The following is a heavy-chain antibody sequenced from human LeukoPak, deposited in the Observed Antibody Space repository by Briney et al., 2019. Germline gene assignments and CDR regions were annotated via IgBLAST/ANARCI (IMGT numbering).Heavy chain of an antibody. CDR2: ISYDGSNK. V-gene: IGHV3-30-3*01. CDR1: GFTFSSHA. Sequence: PGGSLRLSCVASGFTFSSHAMHWVRQAPGKGLEWVAVISYDGSNKHYADSVKGRFTISRDNSKNTLYLEMNSLRAEDMAVYYCARDPTQDGSGSYPSDYWGRGTLVTVSS. D-gene: IGHD3-10*01. CDR3: ARDPTQDGSGSYPSDY. J-gene: IGHJ4*02.